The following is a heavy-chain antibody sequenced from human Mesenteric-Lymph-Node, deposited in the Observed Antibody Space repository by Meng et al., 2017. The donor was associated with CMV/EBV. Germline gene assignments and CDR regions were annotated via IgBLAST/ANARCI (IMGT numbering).Heavy chain of an antibody. CDR3: ARGGVVVAIRGPEY. V-gene: IGHV3-30*04. J-gene: IGHJ4*02. Sequence: LTGAASGFSFNNYAMHWVRQAPGKGLEWLAFISYDGNDKSYADSVNGRFTISRDNSKNTLDLQMIGLRIEDTAVYYCARGGVVVAIRGPEYWGQGTLVTVSS. CDR1: GFSFNNYA. CDR2: ISYDGNDK. D-gene: IGHD2-15*01.